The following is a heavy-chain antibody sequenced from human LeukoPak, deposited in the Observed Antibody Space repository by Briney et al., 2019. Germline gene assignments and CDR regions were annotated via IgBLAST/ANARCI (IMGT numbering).Heavy chain of an antibody. CDR1: GGTFSSYT. Sequence: GASVKVSCKASGGTFSSYTISWVRQAPGQGLEWMGRIIPILGIANYAQKFQGRVTITADKSTSTAYMELSSLRSEDTAVYYCARSYDILTGLRFGAFDIWGQGTMVTVSS. D-gene: IGHD3-9*01. CDR3: ARSYDILTGLRFGAFDI. J-gene: IGHJ3*02. CDR2: IIPILGIA. V-gene: IGHV1-69*02.